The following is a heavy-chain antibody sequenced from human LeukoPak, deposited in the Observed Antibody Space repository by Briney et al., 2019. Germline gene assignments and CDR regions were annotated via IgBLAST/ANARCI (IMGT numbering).Heavy chain of an antibody. D-gene: IGHD3-22*01. CDR1: GGSISSYY. CDR3: ARHPHYYDSSGPPFDP. CDR2: ISYSGST. J-gene: IGHJ5*02. V-gene: IGHV4-59*08. Sequence: SETLSLTCTVSGGSISSYYWSWIRQPPGKGLEWIGYISYSGSTNYNPSLKSRVTISVDTSKNQFSLKLSSVTAADTAVYYCARHPHYYDSSGPPFDPWGQGTLVTVSS.